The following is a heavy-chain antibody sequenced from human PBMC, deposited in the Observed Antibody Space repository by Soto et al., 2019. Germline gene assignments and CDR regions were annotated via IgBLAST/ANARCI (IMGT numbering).Heavy chain of an antibody. CDR3: ARDVGATGE. CDR1: GYTFTSYA. V-gene: IGHV1-3*01. J-gene: IGHJ4*02. CDR2: INAGNGNT. Sequence: QVQLVQSGAEVKKPGASVKVSCKASGYTFTSYAMQWVRQAPGQRLEWMGWINAGNGNTKDSQKFQGRVTITRDTSSSTAYMEPSSLRSEDTAVYYFARDVGATGEWVQGTLVTVSS. D-gene: IGHD1-26*01.